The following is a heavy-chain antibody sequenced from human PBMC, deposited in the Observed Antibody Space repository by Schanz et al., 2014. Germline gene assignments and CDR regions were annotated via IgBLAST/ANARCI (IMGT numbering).Heavy chain of an antibody. CDR2: TSHDGSFT. D-gene: IGHD4-17*01. CDR1: GFTFSSSW. CDR3: TRDTDYHFDY. V-gene: IGHV3-74*01. Sequence: EVHLVESGGGLVQPGGSLRLSCAASGFTFSSSWMHWVRQAPGKGLVWVSRTSHDGSFTTFADSVKGLFTISRDNARNTLYLQMNSLRAEDTAVYYCTRDTDYHFDYWGQGTLVTVSS. J-gene: IGHJ4*02.